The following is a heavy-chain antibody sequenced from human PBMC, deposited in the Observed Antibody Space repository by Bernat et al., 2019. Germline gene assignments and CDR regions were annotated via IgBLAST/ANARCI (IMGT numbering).Heavy chain of an antibody. CDR3: ATLRFSGWYERDDFHI. D-gene: IGHD6-19*01. Sequence: QVQLVESGGGVVQPGRSLRLSCAASGFTFSSYGMHWVRQAPGKGLEWVAVISYDGSNKYYADSVKGRFTISRDNSKNTLYLQMNSLRAEDPAVYYCATLRFSGWYERDDFHIWGQGTMVSVSS. J-gene: IGHJ3*02. CDR1: GFTFSSYG. V-gene: IGHV3-30*03. CDR2: ISYDGSNK.